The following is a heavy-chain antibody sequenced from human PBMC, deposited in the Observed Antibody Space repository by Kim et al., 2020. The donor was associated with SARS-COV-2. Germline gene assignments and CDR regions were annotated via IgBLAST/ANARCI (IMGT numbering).Heavy chain of an antibody. Sequence: SETLSLTCAVYGGSFSGYYWSWIRQPPGKGLEWIGEINHSGSTNYNPSLKSRVTISVDTSKNQFSLKLSSVTAADTAVYYCARASWLRAFDIWGQGTMVT. V-gene: IGHV4-34*01. CDR1: GGSFSGYY. J-gene: IGHJ3*02. CDR3: ARASWLRAFDI. D-gene: IGHD6-13*01. CDR2: INHSGST.